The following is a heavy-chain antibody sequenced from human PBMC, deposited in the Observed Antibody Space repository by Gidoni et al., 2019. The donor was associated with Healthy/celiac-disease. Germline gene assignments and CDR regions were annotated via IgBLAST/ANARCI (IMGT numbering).Heavy chain of an antibody. J-gene: IGHJ4*02. CDR3: AIPFSSSSDVDY. D-gene: IGHD6-6*01. CDR2: ISDYGSNK. CDR1: GFTFSSYG. V-gene: IGHV3-30*03. Sequence: QVQLVESGGGVVQPGRSLRLSCAASGFTFSSYGMHWVRQAPGKGLEWVAVISDYGSNKYYASSVKGRFTISRDNSKNTLYLQINSLSAEDTAVYYCAIPFSSSSDVDYWGQGTLVTVSS.